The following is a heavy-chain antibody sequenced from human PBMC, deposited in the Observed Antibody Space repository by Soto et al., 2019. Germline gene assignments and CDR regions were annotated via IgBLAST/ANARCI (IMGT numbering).Heavy chain of an antibody. D-gene: IGHD3-16*01. Sequence: EVQLLESGGGLEQPGGSLRLSCAASGFTFNSYAMTWVRQAPGKGLEWVSAISGSGGYTYYADSVKGRFTISRDNSKNTLFLQMNSLTAEDTAIYYCANERYYDYVWETYYYYGMDVWGQGATVTVSS. CDR1: GFTFNSYA. J-gene: IGHJ6*02. CDR3: ANERYYDYVWETYYYYGMDV. V-gene: IGHV3-23*01. CDR2: ISGSGGYT.